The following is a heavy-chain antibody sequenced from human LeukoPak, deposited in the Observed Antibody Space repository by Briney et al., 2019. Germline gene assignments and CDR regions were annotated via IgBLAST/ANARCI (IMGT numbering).Heavy chain of an antibody. CDR2: INAGNGNT. V-gene: IGHV1-3*01. CDR3: ARDIVVVTANGREDDAFDI. CDR1: GYTFTSYA. J-gene: IGHJ3*02. Sequence: ASVKVSCKACGYTFTSYAMHWVRQAPGQRLEWMGWINAGNGNTKYSQKFQGRVTITRDTSASTAYMELSSLRSEDTAVYYCARDIVVVTANGREDDAFDIWGQGTMVTVSS. D-gene: IGHD2-21*02.